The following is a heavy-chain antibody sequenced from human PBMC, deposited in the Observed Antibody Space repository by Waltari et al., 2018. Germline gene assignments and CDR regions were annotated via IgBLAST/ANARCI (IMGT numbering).Heavy chain of an antibody. V-gene: IGHV4-59*01. CDR1: EGPNTDYH. D-gene: IGHD6-19*01. J-gene: IGHJ6*03. CDR2: IENSGNT. Sequence: QVQLQESGPGLVKPSETLSLTCSVSEGPNTDYHWSWIRQPPGKALEWIGYIENSGNTNYNPSLKSRVTMSRDTSKNQVSLKVNSVTAADTAVYYCARHLGWGNYFYMDVWGKGSTVIVSS. CDR3: ARHLGWGNYFYMDV.